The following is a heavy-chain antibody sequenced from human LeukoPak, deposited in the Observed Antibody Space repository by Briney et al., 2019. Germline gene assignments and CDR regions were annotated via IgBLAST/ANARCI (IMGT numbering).Heavy chain of an antibody. J-gene: IGHJ4*02. CDR1: GFTFSSYW. Sequence: PGGSLRLSCVSSGFTFSSYWMHWVRQAPGKGLVWVSRINTDGRTTTYADSVKGRFTISRDNAKNTLYLQMNSLRAENTAAYYCARSAFLTTEFYFDYWGQGTLVTVSS. CDR2: INTDGRTT. CDR3: ARSAFLTTEFYFDY. D-gene: IGHD4-11*01. V-gene: IGHV3-74*01.